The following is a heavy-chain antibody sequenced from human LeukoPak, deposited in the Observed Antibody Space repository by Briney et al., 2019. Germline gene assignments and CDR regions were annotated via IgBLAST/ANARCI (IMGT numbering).Heavy chain of an antibody. V-gene: IGHV3-23*05. CDR3: AKFEGATIPGWFNDY. CDR1: EFIFSDYA. J-gene: IGHJ4*02. CDR2: IDKTTYPT. Sequence: RGGSLRLSCAASEFIFSDYAMGWVRQAPGKGLEWVSTIDKTTYPTFYADSVKGRFTISRDNSKNTLYLQMSSLRTEDTAVYFCAKFEGATIPGWFNDYWGQGILVTVSS. D-gene: IGHD6-19*01.